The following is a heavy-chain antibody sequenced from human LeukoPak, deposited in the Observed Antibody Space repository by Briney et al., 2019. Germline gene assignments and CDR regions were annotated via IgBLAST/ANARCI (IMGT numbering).Heavy chain of an antibody. D-gene: IGHD6-6*01. Sequence: GGSLTLSCAASGITVSRNHMSWVRQAPGKGLEWVSGIYSGGSTFDADSVKGRLTSSRDTSKNTFYLQMNSLRVEDTAVYYCAREATAPRPFSTDYYYYMDVWGKGTTVTVSS. J-gene: IGHJ6*03. CDR2: IYSGGST. V-gene: IGHV3-66*02. CDR1: GITVSRNH. CDR3: AREATAPRPFSTDYYYYMDV.